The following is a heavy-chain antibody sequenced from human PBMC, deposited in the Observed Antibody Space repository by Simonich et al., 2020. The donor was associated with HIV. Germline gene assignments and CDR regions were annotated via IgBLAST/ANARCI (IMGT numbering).Heavy chain of an antibody. V-gene: IGHV4-34*01. J-gene: IGHJ4*02. Sequence: QVQLQQWGAGLLKPSETLSLTCAVYGGSFSGYYWSWIRQPPGKGLEWIGEINHSGSTAYNPSLKSRVTISVDTSKNQFSLKLSSVTAADTAVYYCARRTGYDLDYWGQGTLVTVSS. CDR3: ARRTGYDLDY. CDR1: GGSFSGYY. CDR2: INHSGST. D-gene: IGHD5-12*01.